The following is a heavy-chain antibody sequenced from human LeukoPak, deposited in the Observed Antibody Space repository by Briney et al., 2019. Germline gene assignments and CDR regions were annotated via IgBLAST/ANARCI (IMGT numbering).Heavy chain of an antibody. CDR3: ARGPRDIVVVDSHYFDY. D-gene: IGHD2-15*01. CDR2: ISFDGSSK. V-gene: IGHV3-30*04. CDR1: GPSFSSPA. J-gene: IGHJ4*02. Sequence: GRSLTLSCAASGPSFSSPAKHWVCPPPGKGLGLEAIISFDGSSKYYAASVKGRFTISRDNSKNTLYLQMNSLRAGDTAVYYCARGPRDIVVVDSHYFDYWGQGTLVTVSS.